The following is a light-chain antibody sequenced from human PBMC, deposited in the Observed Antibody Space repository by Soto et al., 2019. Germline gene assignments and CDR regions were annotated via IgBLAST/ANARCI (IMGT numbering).Light chain of an antibody. V-gene: IGLV1-40*01. Sequence: QAVVTQPPSVSGAPGQRVTISCTGSGSNIGAGYDVHWYQQLPGTAPKLLIYGNNNRPSGVPDRFSGSKSGTSASLAITGLQAEDEAAYYCQAYDNSLPGVVFGGGTKLTVL. CDR3: QAYDNSLPGVV. CDR2: GNN. CDR1: GSNIGAGYD. J-gene: IGLJ2*01.